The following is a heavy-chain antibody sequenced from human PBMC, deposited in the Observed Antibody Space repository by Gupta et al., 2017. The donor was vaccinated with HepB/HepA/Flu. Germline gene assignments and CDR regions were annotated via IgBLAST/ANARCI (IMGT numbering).Heavy chain of an antibody. D-gene: IGHD3-3*02. CDR3: AKSISQSSIDYYDY. J-gene: IGHJ4*02. Sequence: VHLLESGGGLVQPGGSLRLSCVASGFTFSNYAMSWVRQAPGKGLGWVSTISASGGSTYYADSVNGRFTISRDTSKNTLYLQMNSLRAEDTAIECCAKSISQSSIDYYDYWGQGTRGIVSS. CDR2: ISASGGST. CDR1: GFTFSNYA. V-gene: IGHV3-23*01.